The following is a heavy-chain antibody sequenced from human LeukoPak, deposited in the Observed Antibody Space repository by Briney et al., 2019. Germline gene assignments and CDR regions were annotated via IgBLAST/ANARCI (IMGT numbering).Heavy chain of an antibody. CDR2: ITNDGSST. CDR1: GLTFSSHW. J-gene: IGHJ4*02. V-gene: IGHV3-74*01. D-gene: IGHD3-22*01. Sequence: GGSLRLSCAASGLTFSSHWMHWVRQAPGKGLVWVSRITNDGSSTTYADSVKGRFTISRDNSENTLYLHMNSLRAEDTAVYYCAKTPKNYDSSGGGGFDYLGQGTLVTVSS. CDR3: AKTPKNYDSSGGGGFDY.